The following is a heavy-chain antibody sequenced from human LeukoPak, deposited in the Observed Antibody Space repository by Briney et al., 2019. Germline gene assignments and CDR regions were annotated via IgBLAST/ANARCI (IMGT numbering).Heavy chain of an antibody. D-gene: IGHD3-9*01. V-gene: IGHV3-20*04. CDR1: GFTVSSNY. CDR3: ARGGPTYYDILTGYYYDDAFDI. Sequence: RTGGSLRPSCAASGFTVSSNYMSWVRQAPGKGLEWVSGINWNGGSTGYADSVKGRFTISRDNAKNSLYLQMNSLRAEDTALYYCARGGPTYYDILTGYYYDDAFDIWGQGTMVTVSS. CDR2: INWNGGST. J-gene: IGHJ3*02.